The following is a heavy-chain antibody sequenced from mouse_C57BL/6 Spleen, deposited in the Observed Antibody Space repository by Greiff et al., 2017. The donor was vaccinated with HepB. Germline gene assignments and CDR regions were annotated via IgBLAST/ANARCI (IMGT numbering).Heavy chain of an antibody. Sequence: VKLVESGAELARPGASVKLSCKASGYTFTSYGISWVKQRTGQGLEWIGEIYPRSGNTYYNEKFKGKATLTADKSSSTAYMELRSLTSEDSAVYFCARRSGFIFDYWGQGTTLTVSS. V-gene: IGHV1-81*01. CDR2: IYPRSGNT. CDR3: ARRSGFIFDY. D-gene: IGHD1-1*01. J-gene: IGHJ2*01. CDR1: GYTFTSYG.